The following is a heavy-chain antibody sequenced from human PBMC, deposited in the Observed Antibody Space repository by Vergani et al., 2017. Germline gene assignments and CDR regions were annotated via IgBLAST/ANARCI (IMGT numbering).Heavy chain of an antibody. CDR1: GYTFTGYY. CDR2: ISPNSGGT. Sequence: QVQLVQSVTEVEKPGASVKVSCKASGYTFTGYYIHWVRQAPGQALEWMGWISPNSGGTNYAQKFQGRVTMTRDTSISTAYMELSRLRSDDTAVYYCAKARDPNCKGGNCYSYYYGLDLWGQGTTVTVSS. CDR3: AKARDPNCKGGNCYSYYYGLDL. V-gene: IGHV1-2*02. J-gene: IGHJ6*02. D-gene: IGHD2-21*01.